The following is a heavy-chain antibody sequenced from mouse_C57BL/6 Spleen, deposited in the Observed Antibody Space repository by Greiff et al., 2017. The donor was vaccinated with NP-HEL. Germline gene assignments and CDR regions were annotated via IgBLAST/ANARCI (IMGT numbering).Heavy chain of an antibody. V-gene: IGHV1-4*01. J-gene: IGHJ2*01. CDR1: GYTFTSYT. CDR2: INPSSGYT. CDR3: ARGDYSKD. D-gene: IGHD2-5*01. Sequence: VQLVESGAELARPGASVKMSCKASGYTFTSYTMHWVKQRPGQGLEWIGYINPSSGYTKYNQKFKDKATLTADKSSSTAYMQLSSLTSEDSAVYYCARGDYSKDWGQGTTLTVSS.